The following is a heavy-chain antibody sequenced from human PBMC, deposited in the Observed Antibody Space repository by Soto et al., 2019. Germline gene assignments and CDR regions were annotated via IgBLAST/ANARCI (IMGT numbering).Heavy chain of an antibody. CDR2: IYYSGST. D-gene: IGHD6-13*01. CDR1: GGSISSSSYY. V-gene: IGHV4-39*01. J-gene: IGHJ6*02. Sequence: SETLSLTCTVSGGSISSSSYYWGWIRQPPGKGLEWIGSIYYSGSTYYDPSLKSRVTISVDTSKNQFSLKLSSVTAADTAVYYCARHPASGSSWAIYYHYGMDVWGQGTTVTVSS. CDR3: ARHPASGSSWAIYYHYGMDV.